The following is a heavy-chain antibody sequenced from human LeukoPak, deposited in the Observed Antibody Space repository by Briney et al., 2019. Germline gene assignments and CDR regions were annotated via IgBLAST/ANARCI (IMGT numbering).Heavy chain of an antibody. D-gene: IGHD6-13*01. V-gene: IGHV3-7*01. CDR2: IKQDGSEK. CDR1: GFTFSSYW. Sequence: GGSLRLSCAASGFTFSSYWMSWVRQAPGKGLEWVANIKQDGSEKYYVDSVKGRFTISRDNAKNSPYLQMSSLRAEDTAVYYCATAPAAADSCWGQGTLVAVSS. CDR3: ATAPAAADSC. J-gene: IGHJ4*02.